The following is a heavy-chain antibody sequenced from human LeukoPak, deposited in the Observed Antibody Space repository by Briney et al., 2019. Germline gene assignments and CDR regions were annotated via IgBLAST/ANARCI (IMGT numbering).Heavy chain of an antibody. J-gene: IGHJ4*02. V-gene: IGHV3-74*01. CDR2: INSDGSST. Sequence: PGGSLRLSCAASGFTFSSYWMHWVRQAPGKGLVWVSRINSDGSSTSYADSVKGRFTISRDNAKNMLYLQMNSLRAEDTAVYYCARLRDGYNSEIDYWGQGTLVTVSS. CDR1: GFTFSSYW. CDR3: ARLRDGYNSEIDY. D-gene: IGHD5-24*01.